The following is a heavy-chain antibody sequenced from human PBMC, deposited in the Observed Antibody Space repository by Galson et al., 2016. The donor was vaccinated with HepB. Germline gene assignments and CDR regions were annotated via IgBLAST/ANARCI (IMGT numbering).Heavy chain of an antibody. J-gene: IGHJ4*02. D-gene: IGHD6-19*01. CDR2: ISSSGART. V-gene: IGHV3-64*04. CDR3: ASSGGWWAVHY. CDR1: GFSFSDYS. Sequence: SLRLSCAASGFSFSDYSMHWVRQAPGKGLDYVSAISSSGARTYFADSVKDRFTISRDNSKNTLYLEMNSLRAEDTAVYYCASSGGWWAVHYWGQGTLVTVSS.